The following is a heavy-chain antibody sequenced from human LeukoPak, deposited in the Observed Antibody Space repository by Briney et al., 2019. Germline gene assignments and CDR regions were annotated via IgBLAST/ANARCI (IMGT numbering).Heavy chain of an antibody. V-gene: IGHV3-33*01. Sequence: GGSLRLSCGASGFTFFTYGMHWVRQAPGKGLEWVAVIWSDGSNKYYADSVKGRFTISRDNSKNTLYLQMNSLRAEDTAVYYCARRQSGTNSMDYWGQGTLVTVSS. CDR1: GFTFFTYG. J-gene: IGHJ4*02. D-gene: IGHD1-26*01. CDR2: IWSDGSNK. CDR3: ARRQSGTNSMDY.